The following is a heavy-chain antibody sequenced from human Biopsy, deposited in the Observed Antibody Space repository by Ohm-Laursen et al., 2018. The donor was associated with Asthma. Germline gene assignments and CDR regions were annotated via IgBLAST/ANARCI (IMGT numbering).Heavy chain of an antibody. V-gene: IGHV1-2*06. D-gene: IGHD7-27*01. CDR2: INPNSGGT. Sequence: AASVKVSCKTSGYTFIGYHIHWVRQAPGQGLEWMGRINPNSGGTNYAQKFQGRVTMTSDTSISTAYMGLSRLRSDDTALYYCARGQKSPGDRWFDPWGQGTLVTVSS. J-gene: IGHJ5*02. CDR1: GYTFIGYH. CDR3: ARGQKSPGDRWFDP.